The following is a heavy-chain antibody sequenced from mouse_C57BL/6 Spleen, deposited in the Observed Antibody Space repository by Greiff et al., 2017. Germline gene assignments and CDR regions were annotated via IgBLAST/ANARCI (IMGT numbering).Heavy chain of an antibody. CDR2: ILPGSGST. CDR1: GYTFTGYW. Sequence: QVQLQQSGAELMKPGASVKLSCKATGYTFTGYWIEWVKQRPGHCLEWIGEILPGSGSTNYNEKFKGKATLPTDKSTIKAYRQISSLTTEDSAIYYCARNRQAFDYWGQGTTLTVSS. V-gene: IGHV1-9*01. CDR3: ARNRQAFDY. J-gene: IGHJ2*01.